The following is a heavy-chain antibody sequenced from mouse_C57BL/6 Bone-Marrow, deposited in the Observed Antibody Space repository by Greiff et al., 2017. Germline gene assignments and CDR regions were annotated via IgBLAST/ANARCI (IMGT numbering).Heavy chain of an antibody. CDR2: INPSNGGT. D-gene: IGHD2-2*01. Sequence: QVQLQQPGTELVKPGASVKLSCKASGYTFTSYWMHWVKQRPGQGLEWIGNINPSNGGTNYNEKFKSKATLTVDKSSSTAYMQLSSLTSEDSAVYYGARRLNYGYDGNYWAMDYWGQGTSVTVSS. J-gene: IGHJ4*01. V-gene: IGHV1-53*01. CDR3: ARRLNYGYDGNYWAMDY. CDR1: GYTFTSYW.